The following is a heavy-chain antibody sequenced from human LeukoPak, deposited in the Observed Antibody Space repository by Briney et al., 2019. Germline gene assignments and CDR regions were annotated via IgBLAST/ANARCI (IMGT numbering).Heavy chain of an antibody. CDR3: ARGGSSW. D-gene: IGHD6-13*01. CDR1: GGSNY. J-gene: IGHJ4*02. CDR2: IHYSGNP. Sequence: SETLSLTCTVSGGSNYWTWIRQAPGKGLEWIAYIHYSGNPHYNPSLRSRVTISIDTSKNQLSLKLNSVTAADTAVYYCARGGSSWWGQGTLVTVSS. V-gene: IGHV4-59*08.